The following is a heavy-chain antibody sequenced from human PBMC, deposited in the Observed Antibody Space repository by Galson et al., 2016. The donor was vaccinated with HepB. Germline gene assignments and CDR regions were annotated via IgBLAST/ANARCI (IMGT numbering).Heavy chain of an antibody. V-gene: IGHV3-30*04. CDR2: VSYDGSII. D-gene: IGHD3-16*01. J-gene: IGHJ4*02. Sequence: SLRLSCAASGFTFSGYAMHWVRQAPGKGLEWVAVVSYDGSIISIANSGKGRFTISRHNSKNTLYLQMNSLRAEDTALYYCVRDLDDYIWGTYRTLDYWGQGTLVTVSS. CDR3: VRDLDDYIWGTYRTLDY. CDR1: GFTFSGYA.